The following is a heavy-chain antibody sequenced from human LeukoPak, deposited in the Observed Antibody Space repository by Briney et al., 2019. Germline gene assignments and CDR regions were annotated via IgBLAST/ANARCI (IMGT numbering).Heavy chain of an antibody. D-gene: IGHD4-23*01. CDR1: GYTFTGYY. CDR3: ARSNAVKGDRYGGNPPSWVDY. V-gene: IGHV1-2*02. Sequence: ASVKVSCKTSGYTFTGYYMHWVRQAPGQGLEWRGWINPNSGGTNYAQKFQGRVTMTRDTSISTAYMELSRLRSDDTAVYYCARSNAVKGDRYGGNPPSWVDYWGQGTLVTVSS. CDR2: INPNSGGT. J-gene: IGHJ4*02.